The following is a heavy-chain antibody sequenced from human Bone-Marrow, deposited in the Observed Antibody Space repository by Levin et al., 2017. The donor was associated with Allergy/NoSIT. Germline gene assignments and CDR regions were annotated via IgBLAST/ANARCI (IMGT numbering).Heavy chain of an antibody. CDR3: ARVGRYDTNNFYRWWGAVDI. V-gene: IGHV3-74*01. CDR2: INSDATST. Sequence: GGSLRLSCAASGFTFSHYWMHWVRQIPGKGLVWVSRINSDATSTSYADSVKGRFSISRDNAKNTVYLQMNSLRAEDTAVYFCARVGRYDTNNFYRWWGAVDIWGQGPMVTVSS. CDR1: GFTFSHYW. J-gene: IGHJ3*02. D-gene: IGHD3-22*01.